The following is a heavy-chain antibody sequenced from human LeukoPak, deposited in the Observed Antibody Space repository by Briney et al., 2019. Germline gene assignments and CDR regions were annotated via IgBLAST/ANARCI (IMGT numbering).Heavy chain of an antibody. CDR3: ARGSSSTFDY. V-gene: IGHV4-30-2*01. J-gene: IGHJ4*02. CDR2: IYHSGST. CDR1: GGSISSGGYY. Sequence: PSQTLSLTCTVSGGSISSGGYYWSWIRQPPGKGLEWIGYIYHSGSTYYNPSLKSRVTISVDRSKNQFSLKLSSVTAADTAVYYCARGSSSTFDYWGQGTLVTVSS. D-gene: IGHD6-13*01.